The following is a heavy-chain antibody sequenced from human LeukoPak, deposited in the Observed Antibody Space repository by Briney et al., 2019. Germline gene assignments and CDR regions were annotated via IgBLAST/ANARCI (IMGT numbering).Heavy chain of an antibody. CDR1: GDSISSGDYY. V-gene: IGHV4-61*02. Sequence: SETLSLTCTVSGDSISSGDYYWSWIRQPAGKGLEWIGRISSSGSTNYNPSLKSRVTISVDTSKNQFSLKLSSVTAADTVVYYCARVNRGYSYGYGYYYYMDVWGKGTTVTVSS. CDR3: ARVNRGYSYGYGYYYYMDV. D-gene: IGHD5-18*01. J-gene: IGHJ6*03. CDR2: ISSSGST.